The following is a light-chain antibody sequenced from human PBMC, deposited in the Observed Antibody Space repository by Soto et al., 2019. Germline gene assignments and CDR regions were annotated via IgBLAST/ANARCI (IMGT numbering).Light chain of an antibody. CDR1: QSIISF. CDR2: AAS. J-gene: IGKJ2*01. CDR3: QQSYDTPYT. V-gene: IGKV1-39*01. Sequence: DIQMTQSPSSLSASVGDRVTITCRASQSIISFLNWYQQKPGKAPELLIYAASSLQSGVPSRFSGSGSGTDFTLTISSLQPEDFATFYCQQSYDTPYTFGQGTKLEIK.